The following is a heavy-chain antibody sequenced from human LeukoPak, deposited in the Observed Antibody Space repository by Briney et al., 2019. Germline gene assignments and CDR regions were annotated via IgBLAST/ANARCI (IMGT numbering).Heavy chain of an antibody. Sequence: PGGSLRLSCAASGFTFSSYAMSWVRQAPGNGLEWVSAISGSGGSTYYADSVKGRFTISRDNSKNTLYLQMNSLRAEDTAVYYCAKGPLYLEWLGAPDYWGQGTLVTVSS. J-gene: IGHJ4*02. D-gene: IGHD3-3*01. V-gene: IGHV3-23*01. CDR3: AKGPLYLEWLGAPDY. CDR1: GFTFSSYA. CDR2: ISGSGGST.